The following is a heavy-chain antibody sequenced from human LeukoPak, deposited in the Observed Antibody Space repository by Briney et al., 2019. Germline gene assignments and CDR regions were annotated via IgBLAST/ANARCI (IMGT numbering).Heavy chain of an antibody. CDR2: KSYDGSNK. CDR1: GFTFSSYA. D-gene: IGHD5-24*01. Sequence: PGGSLRLSCAASGFTFSSYAMHWVRQAPGKGLEWVAVKSYDGSNKYYADSVKGRFTISRDNSKNTLYLQMNSLRAEDTAVYYCARGRDGYFDYWGQGTLVTVSS. J-gene: IGHJ4*02. V-gene: IGHV3-30*04. CDR3: ARGRDGYFDY.